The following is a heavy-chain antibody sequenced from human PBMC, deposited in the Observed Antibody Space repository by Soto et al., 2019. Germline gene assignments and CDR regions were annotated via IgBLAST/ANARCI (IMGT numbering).Heavy chain of an antibody. CDR2: IYYSGST. CDR1: GGSISSSSYY. D-gene: IGHD6-13*01. Sequence: SETLSLTCTVSGGSISSSSYYCGWIRQPPGKGLEWIGSIYYSGSTYYNPSLKSRVTISVDTSKNQFSLKLSSVTAADTAVYYCARRGYGSSWYFHYYGMDVWGQGTTVTVSS. V-gene: IGHV4-39*01. J-gene: IGHJ6*02. CDR3: ARRGYGSSWYFHYYGMDV.